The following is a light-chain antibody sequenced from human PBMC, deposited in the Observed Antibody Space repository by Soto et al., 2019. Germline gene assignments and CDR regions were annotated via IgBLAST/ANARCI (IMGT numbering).Light chain of an antibody. J-gene: IGKJ4*01. CDR3: LQYNYYPLS. V-gene: IGKV1-5*03. CDR2: KAS. Sequence: DIQMTQSPSTLSASVGDRVTLTCRASQSINSWLAWYQQRPGKGPKLLIHKASILEGGVPSRFSGSASGTEFTLTISSLQPDDFATYYCLQYNYYPLSFGGGTKVEIK. CDR1: QSINSW.